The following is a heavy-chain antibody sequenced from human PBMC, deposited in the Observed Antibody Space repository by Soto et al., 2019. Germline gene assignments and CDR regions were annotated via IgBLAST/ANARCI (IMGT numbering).Heavy chain of an antibody. CDR2: INHSGST. D-gene: IGHD6-13*01. V-gene: IGHV4-34*01. CDR1: GESFSGYY. J-gene: IGHJ6*02. Sequence: PSETLSLSCAVYGESFSGYYWSWILQPPGKGLEWIGEINHSGSTNYNPSLKSRVTISVDTSKNQFSLKLSSVTAADTAVYYCARRHSSSWAPYYYYYYGMDVWGQGTTVT. CDR3: ARRHSSSWAPYYYYYYGMDV.